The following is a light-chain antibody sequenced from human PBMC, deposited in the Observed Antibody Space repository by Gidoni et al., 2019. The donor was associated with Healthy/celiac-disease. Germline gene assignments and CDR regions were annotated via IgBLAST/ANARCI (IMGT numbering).Light chain of an antibody. CDR1: QSISSY. CDR3: QQSYSTPRYT. Sequence: DSQMTQSPSSLSASGGDRVTITCRASQSISSYLNWYQQKPGKAPKLLIYAASSLQSGVPSRFSGSGSGTDFTLTISSLQPEDFATYYCQQSYSTPRYTFGQGTKLEIK. CDR2: AAS. J-gene: IGKJ2*01. V-gene: IGKV1-39*01.